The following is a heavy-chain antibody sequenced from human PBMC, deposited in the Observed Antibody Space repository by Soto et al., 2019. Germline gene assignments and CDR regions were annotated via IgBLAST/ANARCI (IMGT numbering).Heavy chain of an antibody. J-gene: IGHJ5*02. V-gene: IGHV3-30-3*01. CDR3: AASRDYNWFDP. Sequence: LRLYCAASEFAFSTHAMHWVRQAPGEGLEWVAVISFDRTNKYYADSVKGRFTISRDNSRSTLYLQMNSLRIEDTAVYYGAASRDYNWFDPWGQGTLVTVSS. D-gene: IGHD2-21*02. CDR2: ISFDRTNK. CDR1: EFAFSTHA.